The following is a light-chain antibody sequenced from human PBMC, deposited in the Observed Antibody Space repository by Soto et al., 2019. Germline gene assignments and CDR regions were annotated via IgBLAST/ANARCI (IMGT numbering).Light chain of an antibody. J-gene: IGLJ2*01. CDR1: SSNIGAGYD. CDR2: GNS. CDR3: QSYDSSLRDVV. V-gene: IGLV1-40*01. Sequence: QPVLTQPPSVSGAPGQRVTISCTGNSSNIGAGYDVHWYQQLPGTAPKLLIYGNSNRPSGVPDRFSGSKSGTSASLAITGLQAEDEADYYCQSYDSSLRDVVFGGGTKLTVL.